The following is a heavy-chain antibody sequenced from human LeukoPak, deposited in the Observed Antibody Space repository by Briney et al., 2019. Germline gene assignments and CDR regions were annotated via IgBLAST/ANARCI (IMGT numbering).Heavy chain of an antibody. CDR1: GFTFSSYA. D-gene: IGHD3-10*01. CDR2: ISGSGGST. V-gene: IGHV3-23*01. J-gene: IGHJ4*02. Sequence: GGSLRLSCAASGFTFSSYAMTWVRQAPGKGLEWVSTISGSGGSTYYADSVKGRFTISRDNSKNTLHLQMNSLRVEDTAVYYCAKVEATYGSGSYYPWVYWGQETLVTVSS. CDR3: AKVEATYGSGSYYPWVY.